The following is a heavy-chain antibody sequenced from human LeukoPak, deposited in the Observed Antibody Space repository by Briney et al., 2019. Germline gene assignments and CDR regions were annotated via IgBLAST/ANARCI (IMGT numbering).Heavy chain of an antibody. CDR1: GVTFSSYA. CDR2: ISYDGSNK. D-gene: IGHD5-12*01. V-gene: IGHV3-30*01. Sequence: GGSLRLSCAACGVTFSSYAMHWVRQAPGKGLEWVAVISYDGSNKYYADSVKGRFTISRDNSKNTLYLQMNSLRAEDTAVYYCARGYSGYDYWGQGTLVTVSS. J-gene: IGHJ4*02. CDR3: ARGYSGYDY.